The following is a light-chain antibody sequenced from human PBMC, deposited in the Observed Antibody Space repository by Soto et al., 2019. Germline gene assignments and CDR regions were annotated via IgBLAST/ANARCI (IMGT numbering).Light chain of an antibody. J-gene: IGKJ1*01. CDR2: GAS. CDR3: QHYGTSHRT. Sequence: ESVLTQSPGNLSLCPGERATLSCRASQSVTSYLAWYQQKPGQAPWLLIYGASSRATGITDRFSGSGSGTGFTLTISRLESEDFAVYYCQHYGTSHRTFGQGTKVEIK. CDR1: QSVTSY. V-gene: IGKV3-20*01.